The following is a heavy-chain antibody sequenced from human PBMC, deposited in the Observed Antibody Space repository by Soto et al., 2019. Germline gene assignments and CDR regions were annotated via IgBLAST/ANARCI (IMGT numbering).Heavy chain of an antibody. D-gene: IGHD3-9*01. CDR3: ARVEERYDILAGYLDI. V-gene: IGHV1-18*01. CDR1: GYTFTSYG. Sequence: QVPLVQSGAEVKKPGASVKVSCKASGYTFTSYGISWVRQAPGQGLEWMGWLSAYNGNTNYAQKLQGRVTMTTDTSTSRAYMELRSLRSDDPAVYYCARVEERYDILAGYLDIWGHGTMVTVSS. J-gene: IGHJ3*02. CDR2: LSAYNGNT.